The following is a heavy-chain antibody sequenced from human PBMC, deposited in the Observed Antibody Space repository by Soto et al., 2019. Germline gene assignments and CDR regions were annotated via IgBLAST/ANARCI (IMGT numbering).Heavy chain of an antibody. D-gene: IGHD6-19*01. CDR3: ARGIEGWYQGRYYYGMDV. V-gene: IGHV4-61*01. Sequence: QVQLQESGPGLVKPSETLSLTCTVSGGSVSSGSYYWSWIRQPPGKGLEWIGYIYYRGSTNYNPSLKSRVTISVDTSKDQISLKVRSVSAADTAVYYGARGIEGWYQGRYYYGMDVWGQGTTVTVSS. J-gene: IGHJ6*02. CDR2: IYYRGST. CDR1: GGSVSSGSYY.